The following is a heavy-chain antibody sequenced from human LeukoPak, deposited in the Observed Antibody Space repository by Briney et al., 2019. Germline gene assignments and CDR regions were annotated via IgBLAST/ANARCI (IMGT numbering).Heavy chain of an antibody. CDR2: IKQDGSEK. D-gene: IGHD1-1*01. CDR3: VRDFSRTRLERPFDY. V-gene: IGHV3-7*01. Sequence: GGSLRLSCAASGFTFSSYWMSWVRQAPGKGLEWVANIKQDGSEKYYVDSVKGRFTISRDNAKNSLYLQMNSLRAEDTAVYYCVRDFSRTRLERPFDYWGQGTLVTVSS. J-gene: IGHJ4*02. CDR1: GFTFSSYW.